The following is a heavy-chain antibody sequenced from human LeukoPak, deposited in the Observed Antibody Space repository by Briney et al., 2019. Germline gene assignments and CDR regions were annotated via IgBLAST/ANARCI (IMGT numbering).Heavy chain of an antibody. CDR3: ARTYDSSGYYWWDYYYMDV. CDR2: IKQDGSEK. Sequence: PGGSLRLSCAASGFTFSSYWMSWVRQAPGKGLEWVAYIKQDGSEKYYVDSVKGRFTISRDNAKNSLYLQMSSLRAEDTAVYYCARTYDSSGYYWWDYYYMDVWGKGTTVTVSS. D-gene: IGHD3-22*01. V-gene: IGHV3-7*01. CDR1: GFTFSSYW. J-gene: IGHJ6*03.